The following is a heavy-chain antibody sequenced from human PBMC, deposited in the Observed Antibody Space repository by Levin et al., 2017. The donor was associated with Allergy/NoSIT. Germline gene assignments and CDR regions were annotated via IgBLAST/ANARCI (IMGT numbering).Heavy chain of an antibody. V-gene: IGHV3-9*01. Sequence: LSLPCAASGFTFDDYAMHWVRQAPGKGLEWVSGISWNSGSIGYADSVKGRFTISRDNAKNSLYLQMNSLRAEDTALYYCAKDIGSGSYYVFGYWGQGTLVTVSS. CDR1: GFTFDDYA. J-gene: IGHJ4*02. D-gene: IGHD3-10*01. CDR3: AKDIGSGSYYVFGY. CDR2: ISWNSGSI.